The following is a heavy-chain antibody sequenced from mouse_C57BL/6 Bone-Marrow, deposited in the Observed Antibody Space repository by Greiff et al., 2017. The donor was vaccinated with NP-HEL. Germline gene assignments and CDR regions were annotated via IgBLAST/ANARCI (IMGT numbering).Heavy chain of an antibody. CDR2: INPYNGGT. Sequence: VQLKQSGPVLVKPGASVKMSCKASGYTFTDYYMNWVKQSHGKSLEWIGVINPYNGGTSYNQKFKGKATLTVDKSSSTAYMELNSLTSEDSAVYYCARVGSHWYFDVWGTGTTVTVSS. V-gene: IGHV1-19*01. CDR1: GYTFTDYY. CDR3: ARVGSHWYFDV. D-gene: IGHD4-1*01. J-gene: IGHJ1*03.